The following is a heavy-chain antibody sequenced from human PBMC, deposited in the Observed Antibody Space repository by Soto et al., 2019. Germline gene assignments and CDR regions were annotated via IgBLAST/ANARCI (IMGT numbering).Heavy chain of an antibody. Sequence: QVQLVQSGAEVKKPGSSVKVSCKASGGTFSSYAISWVRQAPGQGLEWMGGIIPIFGTANYAQKFQGRVTITADESTSTAYMELSSLRSEDTAVYYWAREGTSDTHYDSSGYTRFDPWGQGTLVTVSS. D-gene: IGHD3-22*01. CDR2: IIPIFGTA. CDR3: AREGTSDTHYDSSGYTRFDP. J-gene: IGHJ5*02. V-gene: IGHV1-69*01. CDR1: GGTFSSYA.